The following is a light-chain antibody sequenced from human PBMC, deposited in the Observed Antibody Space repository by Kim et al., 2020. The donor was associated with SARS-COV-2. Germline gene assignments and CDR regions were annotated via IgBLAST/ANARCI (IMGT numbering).Light chain of an antibody. CDR1: QSVSSSY. Sequence: NMSLSPGERATLSCRAGQSVSSSYLAWYQKKPGQAPRLLIYGASSRATGIPDRFSGSGSGTDFTLTISRLEPEDFAVYYCQQYRYTFGQGTKLEI. CDR2: GAS. V-gene: IGKV3-20*01. CDR3: QQYRYT. J-gene: IGKJ2*01.